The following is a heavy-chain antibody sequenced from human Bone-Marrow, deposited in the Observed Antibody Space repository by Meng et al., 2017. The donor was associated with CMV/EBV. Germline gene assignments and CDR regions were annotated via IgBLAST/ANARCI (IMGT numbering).Heavy chain of an antibody. D-gene: IGHD3-3*01. CDR1: GFTFSSYW. J-gene: IGHJ4*02. CDR3: ARIHYDSWSGYYLDY. Sequence: GGSLRLSCAASGFTFSSYWMSWVRQAPGKGLEWVANIKQDGSEKYYVDSVKGRFTASRDNARNSLYLQMNSLRAEDTAVYYCARIHYDSWSGYYLDYWGQGALVTVSS. V-gene: IGHV3-7*01. CDR2: IKQDGSEK.